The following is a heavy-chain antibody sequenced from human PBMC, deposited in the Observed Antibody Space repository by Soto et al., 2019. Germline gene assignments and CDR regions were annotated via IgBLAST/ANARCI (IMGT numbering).Heavy chain of an antibody. CDR1: GYTLTDYY. D-gene: IGHD6-25*01. Sequence: QVHLVQSGAEVKKPGASVTVSCKTSGYTLTDYYMHWVRQAPGQGLEWMACINPHTGDTGIAERVQGRVTMTRDTSTNTAHMGLTSLTSDDTAIYYCAREGGAAPGARREWYLDLWGRGSLVTVSS. CDR3: AREGGAAPGARREWYLDL. V-gene: IGHV1-2*02. CDR2: INPHTGDT. J-gene: IGHJ2*01.